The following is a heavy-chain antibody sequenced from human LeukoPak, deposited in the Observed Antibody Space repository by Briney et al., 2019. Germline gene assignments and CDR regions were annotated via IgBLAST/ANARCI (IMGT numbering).Heavy chain of an antibody. CDR3: ARSGGRGYSYGY. V-gene: IGHV4-34*01. CDR2: INHSGST. J-gene: IGHJ4*02. CDR1: GGSFSGYY. D-gene: IGHD5-18*01. Sequence: SETLSLTCAVYGGSFSGYYWSWIRQPPGKGLEWIGEINHSGSTNYNPSLKSRVTISVDTSKNQFSLKLSSVTAADTAVYYCARSGGRGYSYGYWGQGTLVTVSS.